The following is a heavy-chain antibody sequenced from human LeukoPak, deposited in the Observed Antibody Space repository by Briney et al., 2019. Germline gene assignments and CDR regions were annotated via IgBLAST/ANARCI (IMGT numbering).Heavy chain of an antibody. Sequence: ASVKVSCKASGYTFTGYYMHWVRRAPGQGLEWMGWINPNSGGTNYAQKFQGRVTMTRDTSISTAYMELSRLRSDDTAVYYCARGEYSSGWYELDYWGQGTLVTVSS. V-gene: IGHV1-2*02. CDR3: ARGEYSSGWYELDY. D-gene: IGHD6-19*01. CDR2: INPNSGGT. CDR1: GYTFTGYY. J-gene: IGHJ4*02.